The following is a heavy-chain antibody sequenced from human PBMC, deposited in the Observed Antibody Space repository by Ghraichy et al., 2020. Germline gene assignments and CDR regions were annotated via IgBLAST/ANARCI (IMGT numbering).Heavy chain of an antibody. V-gene: IGHV3-21*01. CDR2: ISSSSSYM. J-gene: IGHJ4*02. Sequence: LSLTCAASGFTFRNYNMNWVRQAPGKGLEWVSSISSSSSYMYYADSVKGRFTISRDNAKNSVYLQMNSLRAEDTAVYYCVRDYTSMVHYWGQGTLVTVSS. CDR1: GFTFRNYN. CDR3: VRDYTSMVHY. D-gene: IGHD2-8*01.